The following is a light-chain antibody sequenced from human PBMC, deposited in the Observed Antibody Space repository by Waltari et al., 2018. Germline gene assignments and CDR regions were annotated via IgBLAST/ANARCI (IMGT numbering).Light chain of an antibody. J-gene: IGKJ1*01. CDR3: QQYYTILRT. Sequence: DIVMTQSPDSLAVSLGERATINCKSSQSVLYSSNNKNFLAWYQQKPRQPPRLLIYWASTRESGVPDRFSGSGSGTNCTLTINSLQAEDVAVYYCQQYYTILRTFGQGTKVEIK. CDR2: WAS. V-gene: IGKV4-1*01. CDR1: QSVLYSSNNKNF.